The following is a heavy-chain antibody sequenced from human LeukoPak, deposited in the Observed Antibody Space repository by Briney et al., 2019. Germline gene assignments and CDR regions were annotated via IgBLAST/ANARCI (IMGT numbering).Heavy chain of an antibody. V-gene: IGHV3-48*01. Sequence: GGSLRLSCAASGFTFSSYSMNWVRQAPGKGLEWVSYISSSSSTIYYADSVKGRFTISRDNSKNTLYLQMDSLRAEDTAIYYCADFGSGSYCFDYWGQGTLVTVSS. D-gene: IGHD3-10*01. J-gene: IGHJ4*02. CDR1: GFTFSSYS. CDR2: ISSSSSTI. CDR3: ADFGSGSYCFDY.